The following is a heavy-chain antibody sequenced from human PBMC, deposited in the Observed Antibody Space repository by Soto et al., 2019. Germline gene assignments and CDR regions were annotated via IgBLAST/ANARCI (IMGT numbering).Heavy chain of an antibody. CDR1: GYTLTELS. V-gene: IGHV1-24*01. J-gene: IGHJ5*02. CDR3: ATDQALRGWFDP. CDR2: FDPEDGET. Sequence: ASVKVSCKVSGYTLTELSMHWVRQAPGKGLEWMGGFDPEDGETIYAQKFQGRVTMTEDTSTDTAYMELSSLRSEDTAVYYCATDQALRGWFDPWGQGTLVTVSS.